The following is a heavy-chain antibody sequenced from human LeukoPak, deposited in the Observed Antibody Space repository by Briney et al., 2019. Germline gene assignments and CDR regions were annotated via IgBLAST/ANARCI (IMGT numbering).Heavy chain of an antibody. CDR3: AKDTAMVPNNWFDP. J-gene: IGHJ5*02. Sequence: INWVGQATGQGLEGMGWMNPNSGNTGYAQKFQGRVTMTRNTSISTAYMGLSSLRSEDTAVYYCAKDTAMVPNNWFDPWGQGTLVTVSS. D-gene: IGHD5-18*01. CDR2: MNPNSGNT. V-gene: IGHV1-8*01.